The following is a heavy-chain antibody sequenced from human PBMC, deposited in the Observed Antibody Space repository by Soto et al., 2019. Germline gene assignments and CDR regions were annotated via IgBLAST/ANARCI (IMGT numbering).Heavy chain of an antibody. V-gene: IGHV3-15*07. J-gene: IGHJ4*02. CDR2: IKSKTDGGTT. D-gene: IGHD2-2*01. Sequence: EVQLVESGGGLVKPGGSLRLSCAASGFTFSNAWMNWVRQAPGKGLEWVGRIKSKTDGGTTDYAAPVKGRFTISRDDSKNTLYLQMNSLKTEDTAVYYCTTDEDIVLVRAAIRRDYWGQGTLVTVSS. CDR3: TTDEDIVLVRAAIRRDY. CDR1: GFTFSNAW.